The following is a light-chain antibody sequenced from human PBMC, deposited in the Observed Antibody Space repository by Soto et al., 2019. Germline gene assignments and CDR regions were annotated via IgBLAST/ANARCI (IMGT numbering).Light chain of an antibody. Sequence: QSVLAQPSSVSGSPGQSITISCTGTSTDVGGYNYVSWYQHHPGKGPKLIIYEVSNRPSGVSDRFSGPKSGNKASLIISKLEAEDESDYYCGSYTSTNTPFVFGTGTKVT. CDR2: EVS. CDR3: GSYTSTNTPFV. CDR1: STDVGGYNY. J-gene: IGLJ1*01. V-gene: IGLV2-14*01.